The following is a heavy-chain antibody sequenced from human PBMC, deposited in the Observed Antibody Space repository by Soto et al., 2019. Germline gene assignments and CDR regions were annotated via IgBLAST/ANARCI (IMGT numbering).Heavy chain of an antibody. Sequence: QVQLVQSGAEVKKPEASVKVSCKASGYTFTGYYMHWVRQAPGQGLEWMGWINPNSGGTNYAQKLQGWVTMTRDTSISTDYMHLSRLRSDDTAAYYCARGRRNIWSGYSNWFDPWGQGTLVTVSS. J-gene: IGHJ5*02. D-gene: IGHD3-3*01. CDR3: ARGRRNIWSGYSNWFDP. V-gene: IGHV1-2*04. CDR1: GYTFTGYY. CDR2: INPNSGGT.